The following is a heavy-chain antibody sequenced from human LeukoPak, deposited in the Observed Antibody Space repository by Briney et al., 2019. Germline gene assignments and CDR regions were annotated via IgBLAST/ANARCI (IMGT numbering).Heavy chain of an antibody. CDR1: GFMFSSNW. D-gene: IGHD1-1*01. CDR3: ARGATTGSHPLDY. V-gene: IGHV3-53*01. J-gene: IGHJ4*02. Sequence: GGSLRLSCAASGFMFSSNWMSWVRLAPGKGLEWVSVIYSGGSTYYADSVKGRFTISRDNSKNTLYLQMNSLRAEDTAVYYCARGATTGSHPLDYWGQGTLVTVSS. CDR2: IYSGGST.